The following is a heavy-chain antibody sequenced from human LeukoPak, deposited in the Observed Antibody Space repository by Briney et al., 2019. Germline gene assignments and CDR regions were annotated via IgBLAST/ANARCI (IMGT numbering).Heavy chain of an antibody. CDR2: INPNTGGT. CDR3: ARDRSRGSGQFDP. V-gene: IGHV1-2*02. D-gene: IGHD3-10*01. J-gene: IGHJ5*02. CDR1: GYTFTAFY. Sequence: GASVKVSCKASGYTFTAFYIHWVRQAPGQGLEWMAWINPNTGGTNYAQVFQGRVTLTRDTSISTVYMEVTRLKFDDTAIYYCARDRSRGSGQFDPWGQGTLVTVYS.